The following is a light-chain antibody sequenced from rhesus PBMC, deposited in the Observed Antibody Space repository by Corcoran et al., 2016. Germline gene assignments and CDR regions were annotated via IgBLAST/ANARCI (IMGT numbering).Light chain of an antibody. J-gene: IGKJ4*01. CDR1: ENVNNY. V-gene: IGKV1-74*01. CDR2: KAS. Sequence: DIQMTQSPSSLSASVGDRVTITCRASENVNNYLNWYQQKPGKAPKVLIYKASPLQSGVPSRFSGSGSGTDYTFTISSLQPEDVATYYCQHGYGTPLTFGGGTKVELK. CDR3: QHGYGTPLT.